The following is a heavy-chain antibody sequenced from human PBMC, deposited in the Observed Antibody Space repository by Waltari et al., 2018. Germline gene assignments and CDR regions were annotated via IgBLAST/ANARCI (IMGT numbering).Heavy chain of an antibody. V-gene: IGHV3-21*02. CDR3: ARGVSITETPWFAY. CDR1: GFTFSTYS. D-gene: IGHD5-12*01. Sequence: EVQLVESGGGLVKPGGSLRLSCATSGFTFSTYSMNWVRQAPGKGLEWVSSMSSSSSNRYYADAVKGRFTISRDNAKNSMYMQLNSLRVEDTAIYYCARGVSITETPWFAYWGQGTLVTVSS. CDR2: MSSSSSNR. J-gene: IGHJ4*02.